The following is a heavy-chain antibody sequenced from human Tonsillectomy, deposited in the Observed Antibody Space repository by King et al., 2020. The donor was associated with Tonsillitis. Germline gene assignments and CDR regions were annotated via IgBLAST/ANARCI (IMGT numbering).Heavy chain of an antibody. Sequence: QLVQSGAEVKKPGESLRISCKGSGYSFTSYWINWVRQVPGKGLEWMGKIDPSDSYTNYSPSFQGHVTISADKSISTAYLQWSSLKASDTAMYYCARQEGTVTTNFYYGMDVWGQGTTVTVSS. CDR3: ARQEGTVTTNFYYGMDV. CDR1: GYSFTSYW. D-gene: IGHD4-17*01. J-gene: IGHJ6*02. V-gene: IGHV5-10-1*03. CDR2: IDPSDSYT.